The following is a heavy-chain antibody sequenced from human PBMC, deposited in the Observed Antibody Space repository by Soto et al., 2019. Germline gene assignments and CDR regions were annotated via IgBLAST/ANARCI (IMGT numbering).Heavy chain of an antibody. D-gene: IGHD6-13*01. V-gene: IGHV4-39*01. Sequence: HLQLQESGPGLVKPSETLSLTCTVSGASITSGNYYWGWLRQPPGKGLQWIGSSSYTGNTYFNPSLRSRITISFDTSKNQFSPRLTSLTASDTALYYCPRPDSSSCAAPFGSWGQGTLVTVS. CDR3: PRPDSSSCAAPFGS. J-gene: IGHJ4*02. CDR1: GASITSGNYY. CDR2: SSYTGNT.